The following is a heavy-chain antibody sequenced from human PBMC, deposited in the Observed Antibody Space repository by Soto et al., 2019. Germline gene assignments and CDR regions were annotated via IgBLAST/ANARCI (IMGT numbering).Heavy chain of an antibody. CDR3: ARAEEYYFDY. J-gene: IGHJ4*02. Sequence: QVQLVQSGAEVKKPGASVKVSCKASGYTFTSYYMHWVRQAPGQGLEWMGIINPSGGSTSYAQKLQCRVTITRDTSTSTVYMELSSLRSEDTAVYYCARAEEYYFDYWGQGTLVTVSS. V-gene: IGHV1-46*04. CDR2: INPSGGST. CDR1: GYTFTSYY.